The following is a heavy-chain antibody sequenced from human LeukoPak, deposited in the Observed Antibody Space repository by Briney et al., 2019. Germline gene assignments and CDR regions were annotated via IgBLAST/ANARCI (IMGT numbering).Heavy chain of an antibody. CDR1: GFTFSSYE. V-gene: IGHV3-48*03. CDR2: ISNNCRTI. CDR3: ARADMALVPVFDF. J-gene: IGHJ4*02. D-gene: IGHD3-3*02. Sequence: GGSLRLSCAASGFTFSSYEMNWVRQAPGKGLEWVSYISNNCRTIYYADSVKGRFTISRDNAKNSLYLQMNSPRAEDTAVYYCARADMALVPVFDFWGQGTLVIVSS.